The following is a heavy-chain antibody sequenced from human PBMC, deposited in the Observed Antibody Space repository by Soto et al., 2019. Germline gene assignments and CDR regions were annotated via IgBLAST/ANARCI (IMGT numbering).Heavy chain of an antibody. Sequence: EVQLVESGGGLLQPGGSLRLSCAASGFAFGKYWMHWVRQAPGKGLVWVSRINDYATTINYADSVKGRFTISRDNAKNTLYLQMNSLKVEDTAVYYCTRGGLKPFDFWGQGALVTVSS. D-gene: IGHD2-21*02. V-gene: IGHV3-74*01. J-gene: IGHJ4*02. CDR3: TRGGLKPFDF. CDR1: GFAFGKYW. CDR2: INDYATTI.